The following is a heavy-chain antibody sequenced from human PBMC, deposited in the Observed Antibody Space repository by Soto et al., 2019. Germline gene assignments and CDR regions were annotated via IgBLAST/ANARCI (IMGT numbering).Heavy chain of an antibody. CDR1: GGTFSSYT. D-gene: IGHD1-1*01. CDR2: IIPILGIA. Sequence: QVQLVQSGAEVKKPGSSVKVSCKASGGTFSSYTISWVRQAPGQGLEWMGRIIPILGIANYAQKFQGRVTITADKSTSTAYMEMSSLRSEDTAVYYCATHTTRYWYFDLWGRGTLVTVSS. J-gene: IGHJ2*01. V-gene: IGHV1-69*02. CDR3: ATHTTRYWYFDL.